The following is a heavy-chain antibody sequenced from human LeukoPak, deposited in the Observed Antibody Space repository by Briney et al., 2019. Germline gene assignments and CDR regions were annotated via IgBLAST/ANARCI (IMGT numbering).Heavy chain of an antibody. CDR1: GGSFRSYY. CDR3: ARDGAPGGSAYFDY. J-gene: IGHJ4*02. V-gene: IGHV4-59*01. CDR2: ISYTGST. Sequence: SETLSLTCTVSGGSFRSYYWSWIRQPPGKGPEWIGYISYTGSTNYNPSPKSRVTISLDTSKNQFSLNLSSVTAADTAVYYCARDGAPGGSAYFDYWGQGTLVTVSS. D-gene: IGHD3-16*01.